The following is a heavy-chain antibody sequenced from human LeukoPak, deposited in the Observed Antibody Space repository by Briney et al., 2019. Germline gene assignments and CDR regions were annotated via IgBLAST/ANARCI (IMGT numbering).Heavy chain of an antibody. CDR3: AREACNGNSSYLLDY. Sequence: GGSLRLSCAASGFTFSTYDMHWVRQATGKGLEWVSTITSAGDRYYPGSVKGRFTISRENAKNSLYFQMDSLRAGDTAVYYCAREACNGNSSYLLDYWGQGTLVTVSS. CDR2: ITSAGDR. D-gene: IGHD2-15*01. V-gene: IGHV3-13*01. CDR1: GFTFSTYD. J-gene: IGHJ4*02.